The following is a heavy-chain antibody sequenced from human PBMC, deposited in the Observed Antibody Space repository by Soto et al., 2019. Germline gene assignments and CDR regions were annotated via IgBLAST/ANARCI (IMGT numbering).Heavy chain of an antibody. CDR1: GGSFGGYY. D-gene: IGHD3-10*01. CDR2: INHSGST. J-gene: IGHJ4*02. Sequence: SETLSLTCAVYGGSFGGYYWSWIRQPPGKGLEWIGEINHSGSTNYNPSLKSRVTISVDTSKNQFSLKLSSVTAADTAVYYCARGRDYYGSGSYSPFDYWGQGTLVTVSS. CDR3: ARGRDYYGSGSYSPFDY. V-gene: IGHV4-34*01.